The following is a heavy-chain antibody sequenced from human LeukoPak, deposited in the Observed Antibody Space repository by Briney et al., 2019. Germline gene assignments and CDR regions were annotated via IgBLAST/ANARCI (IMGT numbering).Heavy chain of an antibody. V-gene: IGHV3-7*01. J-gene: IGHJ6*02. CDR1: GFTFSNYA. Sequence: PGGSLRLSCAGSGFTFSNYAMTWVRQAPGKGLEWVANIKQDGSEKYYVDSVKGRFTISRDNAKNSLYLQMNSLRAEDTAVYYCARDQCSSTSCYIFYYYYGMDVWGQGTTVTVSS. CDR3: ARDQCSSTSCYIFYYYYGMDV. D-gene: IGHD2-2*02. CDR2: IKQDGSEK.